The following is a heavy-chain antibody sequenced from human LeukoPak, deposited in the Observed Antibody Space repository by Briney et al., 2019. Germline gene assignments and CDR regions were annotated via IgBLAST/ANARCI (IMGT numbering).Heavy chain of an antibody. V-gene: IGHV4-59*08. Sequence: SETLSLTCTVSGGSISSYYWSWIQQPPGKGLEWIGYIYYSGSTNYNPSLKSRVTISVDTSKNQFSLKLSSVTAADTAVYYCARGHSITIFGVVISTRWYFDYWGQGTLVTVSS. CDR1: GGSISSYY. D-gene: IGHD3-3*01. J-gene: IGHJ4*02. CDR3: ARGHSITIFGVVISTRWYFDY. CDR2: IYYSGST.